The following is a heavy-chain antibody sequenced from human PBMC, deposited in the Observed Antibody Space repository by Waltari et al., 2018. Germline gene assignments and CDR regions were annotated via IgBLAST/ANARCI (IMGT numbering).Heavy chain of an antibody. CDR3: ATGVYCTNGVCVGQDAFDI. Sequence: EVQLVESGGGLVQPGRSLRLSCAASGFTFDVYAMHWVRQAPGKGLEWVSGISWNSGSIGYADSVKGRFTISRDNAKNSLYLKMNSLRAEDTALYYCATGVYCTNGVCVGQDAFDIWGQGTMVTVSS. V-gene: IGHV3-9*01. CDR2: ISWNSGSI. CDR1: GFTFDVYA. J-gene: IGHJ3*02. D-gene: IGHD2-8*01.